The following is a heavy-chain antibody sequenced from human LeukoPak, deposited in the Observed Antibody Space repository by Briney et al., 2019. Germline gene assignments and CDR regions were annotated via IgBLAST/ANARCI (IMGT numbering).Heavy chain of an antibody. D-gene: IGHD1-1*01. J-gene: IGHJ4*02. CDR1: GFTFSSYW. CDR3: ARHFGNTAWSDY. V-gene: IGHV3-7*01. Sequence: GGSLRLSCAASGFTFSSYWMTWVRQAPGKGLEWVANIKPDGSGQNYVDSVKGRFTISRDNAKNSLYLEMNSLRAEDTATFYCARHFGNTAWSDYWGQGTLVTVSS. CDR2: IKPDGSGQ.